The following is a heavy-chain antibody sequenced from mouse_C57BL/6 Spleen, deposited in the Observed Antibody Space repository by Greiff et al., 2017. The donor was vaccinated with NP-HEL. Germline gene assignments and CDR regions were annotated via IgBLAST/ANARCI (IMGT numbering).Heavy chain of an antibody. D-gene: IGHD2-4*01. CDR2: ISYDGSN. CDR1: GYSITSGYY. V-gene: IGHV3-6*01. Sequence: EVQLVESGPGLVKPSQSLSLTCSVTGYSITSGYYWNWIRQFPGNKLEWMGYISYDGSNNYNPSLKNRISITRDTSKNQFFLKLNSVTTEDTATYYCARVGYDYDVGLNFDYWGQGTTLTVSS. CDR3: ARVGYDYDVGLNFDY. J-gene: IGHJ2*01.